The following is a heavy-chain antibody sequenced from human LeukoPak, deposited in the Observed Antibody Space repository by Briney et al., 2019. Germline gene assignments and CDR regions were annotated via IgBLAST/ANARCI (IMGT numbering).Heavy chain of an antibody. CDR1: GFTFSSYA. Sequence: GGSLRLSCAASGFTFSSYAMHWVRQAPGKGLEWVAVISYDGSNKYYADSVKGRFTISRDNSKNTLYLQMNSLRAEDTAVYYCARDRDPAFDIWGQGTMVTVSS. J-gene: IGHJ3*02. CDR3: ARDRDPAFDI. D-gene: IGHD2-21*01. CDR2: ISYDGSNK. V-gene: IGHV3-30-3*01.